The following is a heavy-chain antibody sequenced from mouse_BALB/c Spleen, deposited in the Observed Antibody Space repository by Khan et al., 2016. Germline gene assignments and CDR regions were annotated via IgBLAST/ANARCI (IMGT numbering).Heavy chain of an antibody. J-gene: IGHJ3*01. D-gene: IGHD2-4*01. CDR1: GYTFTSYW. CDR2: INPNTGYT. Sequence: QVQLQQPGAELAKPGASVKMSCKASGYTFTSYWMHWVKQRPGQGLEWIGYINPNTGYTEFIQKFKDKATLTADKSSSTVCMQLSSLTSEDSAVYYGARWDMITTFAYWGQGTLVTVSA. V-gene: IGHV1-7*01. CDR3: ARWDMITTFAY.